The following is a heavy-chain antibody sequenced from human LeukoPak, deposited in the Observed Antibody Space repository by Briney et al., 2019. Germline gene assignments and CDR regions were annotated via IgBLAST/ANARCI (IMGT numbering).Heavy chain of an antibody. D-gene: IGHD3-10*01. CDR3: ARPYGSGSYYSFDY. CDR2: IYHSGST. V-gene: IGHV4-38-2*02. J-gene: IGHJ4*02. Sequence: SETLSLTCTVSGYSISSGYYWGWIRQPPGKGLEWIGSIYHSGSTYYNPSLKSRVTISVDTSKNQFSLKLSSVTAADTAVYYCARPYGSGSYYSFDYWGQGTLVTVSS. CDR1: GYSISSGYY.